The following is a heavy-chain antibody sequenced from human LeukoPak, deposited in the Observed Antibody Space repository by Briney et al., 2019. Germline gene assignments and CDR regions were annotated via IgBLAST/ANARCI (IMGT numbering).Heavy chain of an antibody. CDR3: ARDLMIFPYNWFDP. V-gene: IGHV4-61*02. CDR2: IYTSGST. CDR1: GDSMSSGSSY. Sequence: PSQTLSLTCTVSGDSMSSGSSYWSWIRQPAGKGLEWIGRIYTSGSTIYNPSLKSRVTISVDTSKNQFSLNLSSVTVADTAVYYCARDLMIFPYNWFDPWGQGTLVTVSS. J-gene: IGHJ5*02. D-gene: IGHD3/OR15-3a*01.